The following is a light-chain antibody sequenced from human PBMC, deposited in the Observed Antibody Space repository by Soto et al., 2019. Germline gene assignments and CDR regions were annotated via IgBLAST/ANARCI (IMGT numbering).Light chain of an antibody. CDR2: AAS. CDR1: QSISSY. CDR3: QQSYSTPRLT. V-gene: IGKV1-39*01. Sequence: DIQMTQSPSSLSASVGDRVTITCRASQSISSYLNWYQQKPGKAPKLLIYAASSLQSGVPSRFSGSGSGTDFTLTISSLQPDDFATYYCQQSYSTPRLTFGRGTKGEIK. J-gene: IGKJ4*01.